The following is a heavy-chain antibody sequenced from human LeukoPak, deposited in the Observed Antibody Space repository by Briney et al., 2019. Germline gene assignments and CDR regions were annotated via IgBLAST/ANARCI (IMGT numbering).Heavy chain of an antibody. CDR1: GGSISSSSYY. J-gene: IGHJ4*02. V-gene: IGHV4-61*01. Sequence: PSETLSLTCTVSGGSISSSSYYWSWIRQPPGKGLEWIGYIYYSGSTNYNPSLKSRVTISVDTSKNQFPLKLSSVTAADTAVYYCARESEGATYVDYWGQGTLVTVSS. CDR3: ARESEGATYVDY. CDR2: IYYSGST. D-gene: IGHD1-26*01.